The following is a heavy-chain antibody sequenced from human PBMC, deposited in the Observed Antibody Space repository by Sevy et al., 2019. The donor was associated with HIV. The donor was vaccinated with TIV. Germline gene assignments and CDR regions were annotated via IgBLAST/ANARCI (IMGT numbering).Heavy chain of an antibody. Sequence: GGSLRLSCAASGFIFSAYWMSWVRQAPGRGVEWVANIKPDGSEIYYGDSVKGRFTISRDNAKNSLYLQMNSLRVEDTAVYYCARGGYYYDNAAYYAFDSWGQGTLVTVSS. CDR2: IKPDGSEI. CDR3: ARGGYYYDNAAYYAFDS. V-gene: IGHV3-7*01. D-gene: IGHD3-22*01. J-gene: IGHJ4*02. CDR1: GFIFSAYW.